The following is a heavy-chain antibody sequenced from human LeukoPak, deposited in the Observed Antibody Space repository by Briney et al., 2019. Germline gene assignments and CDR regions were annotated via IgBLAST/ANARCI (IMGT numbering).Heavy chain of an antibody. Sequence: SVKVSCKASRGIFSSYAISWVRQAPGQGLEWMGGIIPIFGTANYAQKFQGRVTITTDESTSTAYMELSSLRSEDTAVYYCARDSLWFGELLRLDPWGQGTLVTVSS. CDR3: ARDSLWFGELLRLDP. D-gene: IGHD3-10*01. J-gene: IGHJ5*02. CDR1: RGIFSSYA. CDR2: IIPIFGTA. V-gene: IGHV1-69*05.